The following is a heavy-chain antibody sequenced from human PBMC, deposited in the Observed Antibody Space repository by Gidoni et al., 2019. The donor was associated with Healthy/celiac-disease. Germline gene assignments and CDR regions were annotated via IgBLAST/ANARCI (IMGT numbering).Heavy chain of an antibody. D-gene: IGHD3-22*01. CDR3: ARAPDSRETNY. V-gene: IGHV1-46*03. CDR1: GYSFTSYY. J-gene: IGHJ4*02. Sequence: QVQLVQSGAEVMKPGASVQVSCKASGYSFTSYYMHWVRQAPGQGLEWMGRINPSGGSTSYVKKFQGRVTMTRDTSTSTVYMDLSSLRSEDTAVDYCARAPDSRETNYWGQGTLVTVSS. CDR2: INPSGGST.